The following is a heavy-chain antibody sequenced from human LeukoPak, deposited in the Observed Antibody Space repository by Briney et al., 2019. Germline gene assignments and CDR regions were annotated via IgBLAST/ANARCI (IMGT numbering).Heavy chain of an antibody. V-gene: IGHV4-4*02. CDR2: IYRSGST. D-gene: IGHD3-16*01. Sequence: SETLSLTCAISGGSIGGNWWSWVRQPPGKGLEWIGEIYRSGSTNYNPSLKSRVTISVDTSKNQFSLKLSSVTAADTVVYYCARDREGMGVLDYWGQGTLVTVSS. CDR3: ARDREGMGVLDY. CDR1: GGSIGGNW. J-gene: IGHJ4*02.